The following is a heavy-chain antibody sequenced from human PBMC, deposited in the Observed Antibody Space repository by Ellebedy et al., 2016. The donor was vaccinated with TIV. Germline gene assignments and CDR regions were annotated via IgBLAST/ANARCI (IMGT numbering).Heavy chain of an antibody. Sequence: SETLSLTXAVYGGSFSGYYWSWIRQPPGKGLEWIGEINHSGSTNYNPSLKSRVTISVDTSKNQFSLKLSSVTAADTAVYYCAREVTNITGTTMDENWFDPWGQGTLVTVSS. CDR3: AREVTNITGTTMDENWFDP. D-gene: IGHD1-7*01. CDR2: INHSGST. CDR1: GGSFSGYY. J-gene: IGHJ5*02. V-gene: IGHV4-34*01.